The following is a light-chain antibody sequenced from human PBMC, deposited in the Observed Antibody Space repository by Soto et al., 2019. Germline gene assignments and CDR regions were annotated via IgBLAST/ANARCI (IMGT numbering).Light chain of an antibody. Sequence: DIQMTQSPSSLSASVGNRVTITCRASRAIENFLAWYQQKPGKAPKLLIYGASTLQSGVSSRFRGSGSGTDFILTINNVQPEDVATYYCQKYSKAPWTFGQGTKV. CDR3: QKYSKAPWT. J-gene: IGKJ1*01. CDR1: RAIENF. V-gene: IGKV1-27*01. CDR2: GAS.